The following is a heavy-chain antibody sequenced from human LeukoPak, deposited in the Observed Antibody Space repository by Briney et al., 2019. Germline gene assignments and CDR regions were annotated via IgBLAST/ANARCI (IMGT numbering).Heavy chain of an antibody. J-gene: IGHJ4*02. CDR3: AKDRGSGTYYLIPDY. CDR2: ISYDGNKK. CDR1: GLTVRSNY. V-gene: IGHV3-30*02. D-gene: IGHD3-10*01. Sequence: PGGSLRLSCAASGLTVRSNYMSWVRQAPGKGLEWIAFISYDGNKKYYGDSVKGRFTISRDSSKNILYLQMNSLTTEDTAVYYCAKDRGSGTYYLIPDYWGQGTLVIVSS.